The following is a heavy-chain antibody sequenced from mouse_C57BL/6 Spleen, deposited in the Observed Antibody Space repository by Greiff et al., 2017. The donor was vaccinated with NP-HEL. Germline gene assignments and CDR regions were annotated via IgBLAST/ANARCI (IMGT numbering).Heavy chain of an antibody. CDR1: GFTFSSYG. CDR2: ISSGGSYT. Sequence: EVKLMESGGDLVKPGGSLKLSCAASGFTFSSYGMSWVRQTPDKRLEWVATISSGGSYTYYPDSVKGRFTISRDNAKNTLYLQMSSLKSEDTAMYYCASPPGSSYWFAYWGQGTLVTVSA. J-gene: IGHJ3*01. CDR3: ASPPGSSYWFAY. V-gene: IGHV5-6*01. D-gene: IGHD1-1*01.